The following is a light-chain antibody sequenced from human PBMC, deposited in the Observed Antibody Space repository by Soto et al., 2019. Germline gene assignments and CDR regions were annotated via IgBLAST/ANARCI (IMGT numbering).Light chain of an antibody. V-gene: IGKV1-5*01. CDR2: DAS. CDR1: QSVRSW. CDR3: QQYGSSPWT. J-gene: IGKJ1*01. Sequence: DIQMTQSPATLSASVGDRVTITCGASQSVRSWLAWYQQKPGTAPKLLIFDASRLESGVPSRFSGSASGTDFTLTISRLEPEDEAFYYCQQYGSSPWTFGQGTKVDIK.